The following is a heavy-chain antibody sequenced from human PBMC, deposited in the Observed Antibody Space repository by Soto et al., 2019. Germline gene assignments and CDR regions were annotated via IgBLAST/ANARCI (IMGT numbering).Heavy chain of an antibody. Sequence: PSETLSLTCTVSGGSVSSGSYYWSWIRQPPGKGLEWIGYIYYSGSTNYNPSLKSRVTISVDTSKNQFSLKLSSVTAADTAVYYCARGLIVGATWFDPWGQGTLVTVSS. V-gene: IGHV4-61*01. D-gene: IGHD1-26*01. CDR2: IYYSGST. J-gene: IGHJ5*02. CDR1: GGSVSSGSYY. CDR3: ARGLIVGATWFDP.